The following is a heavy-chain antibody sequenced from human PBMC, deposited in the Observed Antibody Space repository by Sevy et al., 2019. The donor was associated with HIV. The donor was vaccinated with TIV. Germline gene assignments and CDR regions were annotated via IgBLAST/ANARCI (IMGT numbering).Heavy chain of an antibody. CDR2: IWDDGSNK. D-gene: IGHD3-10*01. CDR3: ARDLTPWFGELLNYYYYMDV. J-gene: IGHJ6*03. CDR1: GFTFSSYG. V-gene: IGHV3-33*01. Sequence: GGSLRLSCAASGFTFSSYGMHWVRQAPGKGLEWVAVIWDDGSNKYYADSVKGRFTISRDNSKNTLDLQMNSLRAEDTAVYYCARDLTPWFGELLNYYYYMDVWGKGTTVTVSS.